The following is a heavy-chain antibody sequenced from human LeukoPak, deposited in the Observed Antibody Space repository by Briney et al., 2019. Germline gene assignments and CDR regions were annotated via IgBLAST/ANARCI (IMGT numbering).Heavy chain of an antibody. J-gene: IGHJ6*02. D-gene: IGHD4-17*01. V-gene: IGHV3-48*01. CDR1: GFTFSTYD. CDR3: ARGPYGDYTSYYGVDV. CDR2: ISSSRTTT. Sequence: GGSLRLSCATSGFTFSTYDMNWVRQAPGKGLEWVSYISSSRTTTFYTDSVKGRFTISRDSAKNSLYLHMNSLRVEDTAVYYCARGPYGDYTSYYGVDVWGQGTTVTVS.